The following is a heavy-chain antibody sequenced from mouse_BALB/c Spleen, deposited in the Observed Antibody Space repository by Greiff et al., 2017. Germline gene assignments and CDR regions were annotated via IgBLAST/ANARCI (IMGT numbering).Heavy chain of an antibody. CDR3: ARRNIYDGYLDY. CDR1: GFTFSSYA. J-gene: IGHJ2*01. D-gene: IGHD2-3*01. V-gene: IGHV5-9-3*01. Sequence: EVQGVESGGGLVKPGGSLKLSCAASGFTFSSYAMSWVRQTPEKRLEWVATISSGGSYTYYPDSVKGRFTISRDNAKNTLYLQMSSLRSEDTAMYYCARRNIYDGYLDYWGQGTTLTVSA. CDR2: ISSGGSYT.